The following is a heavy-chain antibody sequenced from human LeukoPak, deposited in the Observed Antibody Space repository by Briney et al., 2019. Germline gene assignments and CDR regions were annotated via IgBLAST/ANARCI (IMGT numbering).Heavy chain of an antibody. V-gene: IGHV3-23*01. CDR3: AKAIRTSCYGCNMDV. CDR1: GFTFSSYA. CDR2: ISGSGGST. Sequence: PGGSLRLSCAASGFTFSSYAMSWVRQAPGKGLEWVSAISGSGGSTYYADSVKGRFTISRDNSKNTLYLQMNSQRAEDTAVYHCAKAIRTSCYGCNMDVWGKGTTVTVSS. J-gene: IGHJ6*03. D-gene: IGHD2-2*01.